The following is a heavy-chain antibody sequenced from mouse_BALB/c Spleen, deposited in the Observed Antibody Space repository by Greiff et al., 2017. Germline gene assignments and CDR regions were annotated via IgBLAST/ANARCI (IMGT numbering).Heavy chain of an antibody. CDR3: TSHYYGSLFDY. CDR1: GFNIKDYY. D-gene: IGHD1-1*01. V-gene: IGHV14-4*02. CDR2: IDPENGDT. J-gene: IGHJ2*01. Sequence: EVQLQQSGAELVRSGASVKLSCTASGFNIKDYYMHWVKQRPEQGLEWIGWIDPENGDTEYAPKFQGKATMTADTSSNTAYLQLSSLTSEDTAVYYCTSHYYGSLFDYWGQGTTLTVSS.